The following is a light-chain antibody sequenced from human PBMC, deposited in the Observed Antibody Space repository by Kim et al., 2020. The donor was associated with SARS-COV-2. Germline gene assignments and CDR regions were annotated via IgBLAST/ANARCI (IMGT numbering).Light chain of an antibody. J-gene: IGKJ1*01. CDR2: DAS. V-gene: IGKV1-5*01. Sequence: QVTQSPSTVSASLGDRVIITCRTSEALRNWVAWYRQKPGTAPELLIYDASILHNGVPARFSGTGYGTEFTLTIDDLQPDDFATYYCHQYIGYSGWTFGQGTKVDIK. CDR3: HQYIGYSGWT. CDR1: EALRNW.